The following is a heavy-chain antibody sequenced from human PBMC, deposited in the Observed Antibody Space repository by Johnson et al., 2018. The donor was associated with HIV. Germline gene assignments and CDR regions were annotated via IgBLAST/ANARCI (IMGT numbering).Heavy chain of an antibody. V-gene: IGHV3-13*01. J-gene: IGHJ3*02. D-gene: IGHD6-13*01. Sequence: VHLVESGGGVVQPGGSLTLSCAASGFAFNAYDMHWVRQTTGKGLEWVSAIGTAGDTYYPSSGKGRFTLSRDNSKNTLYLQMNSLRAEDTAVYYCAKGGVLAAGTEGYAFDIWGQGTMVTVSS. CDR1: GFAFNAYD. CDR2: IGTAGDT. CDR3: AKGGVLAAGTEGYAFDI.